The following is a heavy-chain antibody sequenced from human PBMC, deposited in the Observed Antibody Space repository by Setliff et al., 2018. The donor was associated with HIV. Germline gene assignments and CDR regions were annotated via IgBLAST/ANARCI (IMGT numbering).Heavy chain of an antibody. CDR2: ISSSGSYI. J-gene: IGHJ3*02. D-gene: IGHD1-1*01. CDR1: GFNFKDFS. CDR3: ARSRSTRDAFDI. Sequence: GGSLRLSCAASGFNFKDFSMHWVRQRPEKGLEWVSSISSSGSYIYYAPSLKGRFTISRDYASNSLYLEMNSLGAEDTAVYYCARSRSTRDAFDIWGQGTMVTVSS. V-gene: IGHV3-21*01.